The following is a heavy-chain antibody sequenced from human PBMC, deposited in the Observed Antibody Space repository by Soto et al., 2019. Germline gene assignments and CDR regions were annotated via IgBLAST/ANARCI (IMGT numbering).Heavy chain of an antibody. J-gene: IGHJ4*02. D-gene: IGHD1-1*01. Sequence: SETLSLTCTVSGGSISSYYWSWIRQPPGKGLEWIGYIYYSGSTNYNPSLKSRVTISVDTSKNQFSLKLSSVTAADTAVYYCARALGLQLDYWGQGTLVTVSS. CDR1: GGSISSYY. CDR2: IYYSGST. CDR3: ARALGLQLDY. V-gene: IGHV4-59*01.